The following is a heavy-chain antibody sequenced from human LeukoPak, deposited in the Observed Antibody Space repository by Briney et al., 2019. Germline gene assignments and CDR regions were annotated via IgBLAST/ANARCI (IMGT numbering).Heavy chain of an antibody. V-gene: IGHV1-2*02. D-gene: IGHD3-16*01. J-gene: IGHJ6*02. Sequence: ASVTDSSKASGYSLTVYFMQWVRPAPGQGLEWMGWINPNSGDTNYSQKFQGRVTMTRDTSIRTAYMELSRLRSDDAAVYYFARRFYYAMDVWGQETTVTVS. CDR1: GYSLTVYF. CDR2: INPNSGDT. CDR3: ARRFYYAMDV.